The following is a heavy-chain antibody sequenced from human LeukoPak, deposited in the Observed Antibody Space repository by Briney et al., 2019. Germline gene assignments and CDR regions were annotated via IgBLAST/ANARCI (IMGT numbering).Heavy chain of an antibody. J-gene: IGHJ5*02. D-gene: IGHD3-3*01. V-gene: IGHV1-8*01. CDR3: ARAPYDRDFWSGYCESGWFDP. Sequence: GASVKVSCKASGYTFTSYDINWVRQATGQGLEWMGWMNPNSGNTGYAQKFQGRVTMTRNTSISTAYMELSSLKSEDTAVYYCARAPYDRDFWSGYCESGWFDPWGQGTLVTVSS. CDR1: GYTFTSYD. CDR2: MNPNSGNT.